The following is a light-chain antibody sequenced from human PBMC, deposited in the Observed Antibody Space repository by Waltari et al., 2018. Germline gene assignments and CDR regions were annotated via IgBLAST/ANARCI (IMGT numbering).Light chain of an antibody. V-gene: IGLV3-21*01. Sequence: SYVLTQPPSVSVAPGETARMTCGGNNIGRPTVHWYQQMSGQAPVLVIFDNYDRPSGIPERFSGSNSGNTATLTINRVEAGDEADYYCQVWDTRSDHWVFGGGTKLTVL. J-gene: IGLJ3*02. CDR1: NIGRPT. CDR2: DNY. CDR3: QVWDTRSDHWV.